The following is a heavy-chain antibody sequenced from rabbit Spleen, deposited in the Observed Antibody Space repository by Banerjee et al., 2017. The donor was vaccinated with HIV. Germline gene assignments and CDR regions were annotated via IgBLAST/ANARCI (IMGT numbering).Heavy chain of an antibody. V-gene: IGHV1S40*01. CDR2: INTYTTKT. CDR1: GFSFSSKYD. CDR3: ARDLAAAIGWNFYL. D-gene: IGHD4-1*01. Sequence: QSLEESGGGLVQPEGSLTLTCTASGFSFSSKYDMCWVRQAPGKGLQWIACINTYTTKTVYATWAIGRFTISRTSSTTVTLRMTSLTAADTATYFCARDLAAAIGWNFYLWGQGTLVTVS. J-gene: IGHJ4*01.